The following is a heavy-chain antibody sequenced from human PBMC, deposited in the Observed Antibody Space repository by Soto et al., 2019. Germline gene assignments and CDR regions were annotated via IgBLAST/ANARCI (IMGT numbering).Heavy chain of an antibody. V-gene: IGHV3-23*01. Sequence: EVPLLESGGGLVQPGGSLRLSCAASGFTFSSYAMSWVRQAPGKGLEWVSAISGSGGSTYYADSVKGRFTISRDNSKNTLYLQMNSLRAEDTAVYYCAKNIVGATTALGYWGQGTLVTVSS. CDR2: ISGSGGST. J-gene: IGHJ4*02. D-gene: IGHD1-26*01. CDR1: GFTFSSYA. CDR3: AKNIVGATTALGY.